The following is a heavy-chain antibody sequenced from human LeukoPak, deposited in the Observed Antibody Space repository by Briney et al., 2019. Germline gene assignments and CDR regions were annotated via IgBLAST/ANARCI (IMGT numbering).Heavy chain of an antibody. V-gene: IGHV3-66*01. Sequence: GGSLRLSCSASGFIVSSNFMSWVRRAPGKGLEWVSGITTSGGSASYADSVKGRFTISRDNPGNTLFMGMHSLRAEDTAVYYCARESYGDYAVYFDYWGQGTLVTVSS. D-gene: IGHD4-17*01. CDR1: GFIVSSNF. CDR2: ITTSGGSA. CDR3: ARESYGDYAVYFDY. J-gene: IGHJ4*02.